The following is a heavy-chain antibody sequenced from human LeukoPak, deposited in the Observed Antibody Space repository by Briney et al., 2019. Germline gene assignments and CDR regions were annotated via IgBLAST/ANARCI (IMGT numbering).Heavy chain of an antibody. CDR2: ISSSGSPI. D-gene: IGHD6-13*01. J-gene: IGHJ6*03. V-gene: IGHV3-11*04. Sequence: GGSLRLSCATSGFTFSDYYMSWIRQAPGKGLEWVSYISSSGSPIYYADSVKGRFTISRDNAKNSLYLQMNSLRAEDTAVYYCARKAAAGSDYYYYMDVWGKGTTVTISS. CDR1: GFTFSDYY. CDR3: ARKAAAGSDYYYYMDV.